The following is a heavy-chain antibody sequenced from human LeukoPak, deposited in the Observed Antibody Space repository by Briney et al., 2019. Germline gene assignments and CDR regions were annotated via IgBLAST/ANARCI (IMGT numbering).Heavy chain of an antibody. CDR2: IYYSGTT. D-gene: IGHD3-22*01. CDR1: GGSISSSPYY. V-gene: IGHV4-39*07. Sequence: PSETLSLTCTVSGGSISSSPYYWGWIRQPPGKGLEWIGSIYYSGTTHYSPSLESRVTISVDTSKNQFSLKLSSVTAADTAVYYCAREDYYDSSGWGDVWGKGTTVTVSS. CDR3: AREDYYDSSGWGDV. J-gene: IGHJ6*04.